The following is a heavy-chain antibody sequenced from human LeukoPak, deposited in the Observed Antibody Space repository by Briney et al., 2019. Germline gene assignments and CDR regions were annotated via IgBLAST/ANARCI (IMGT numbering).Heavy chain of an antibody. CDR2: INHSGST. D-gene: IGHD5-12*01. Sequence: PSETLSLTCAVYGGSFSGYYWSWIRQPPGKGLEWIGEINHSGSTNYNPSLTSRVTISVDTSKNQFSLKLSSVTAADTAVYYCARTGALSGYNSGFDYWGQGTLVTVSS. CDR3: ARTGALSGYNSGFDY. J-gene: IGHJ4*02. CDR1: GGSFSGYY. V-gene: IGHV4-34*01.